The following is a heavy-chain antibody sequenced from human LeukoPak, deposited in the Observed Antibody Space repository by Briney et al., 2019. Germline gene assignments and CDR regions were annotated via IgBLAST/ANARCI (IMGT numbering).Heavy chain of an antibody. J-gene: IGHJ5*02. V-gene: IGHV1-18*01. D-gene: IGHD2/OR15-2a*01. CDR3: ARGGIDIVTVPVSNWFDP. CDR2: SSPYNGKT. CDR1: GYAFINYG. Sequence: ASVKVSCKASGYAFINYGITWVRPAPGQGLEWMGWSSPYNGKTDYAQKLQGRVTMTTDTSTNTAYMELRSLRSDDTAVYYCARGGIDIVTVPVSNWFDPWGQGTLVTVSS.